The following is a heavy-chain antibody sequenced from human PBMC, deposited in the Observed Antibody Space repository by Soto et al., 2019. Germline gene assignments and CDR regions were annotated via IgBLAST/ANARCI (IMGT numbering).Heavy chain of an antibody. CDR1: GGSISSGDYY. CDR2: VHSSGST. D-gene: IGHD6-19*01. CDR3: ARSMAVTHSLFDY. J-gene: IGHJ4*02. V-gene: IGHV4-30-4*01. Sequence: QVQLQESGPGLVKPSQTLSLTCTVSGGSISSGDYYWSWIRQPPGKGLEWVGYVHSSGSTNCNPSRQSRSTKSVGKSQDQFSLNLSSVTAADTAVYYCARSMAVTHSLFDYWGQGTLVTVSS.